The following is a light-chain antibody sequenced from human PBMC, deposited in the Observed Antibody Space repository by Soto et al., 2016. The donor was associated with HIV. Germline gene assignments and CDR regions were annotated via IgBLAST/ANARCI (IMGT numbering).Light chain of an antibody. J-gene: IGLJ2*01. CDR3: QAWDSSTARVV. V-gene: IGLV3-1*01. CDR1: KLGNKY. CDR2: QDI. Sequence: SYELTQPPSVSVSPGQTASITCSGDKLGNKYACWYQQKPGQSPVLVIFQDIKRPSGIPERFSGSNSGNTATLTISETQAMDEADYYCQAWDSSTARVVFGGGTKLTVL.